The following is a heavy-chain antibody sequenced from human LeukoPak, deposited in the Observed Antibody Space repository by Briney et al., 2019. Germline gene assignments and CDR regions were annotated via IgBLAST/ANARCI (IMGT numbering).Heavy chain of an antibody. D-gene: IGHD3-16*02. V-gene: IGHV4-34*01. CDR1: GGSFSGYY. CDR3: TRVSIHGDSDY. Sequence: SETLSLTCAVYGGSFSGYYWSWIRQPPGKGLEWIGEINHSGSTNYNPSLKSRVTISVDTSKNQFSLNLSSVSAADTAVYFCTRVSIHGDSDYWGQGTLVTVSS. CDR2: INHSGST. J-gene: IGHJ4*02.